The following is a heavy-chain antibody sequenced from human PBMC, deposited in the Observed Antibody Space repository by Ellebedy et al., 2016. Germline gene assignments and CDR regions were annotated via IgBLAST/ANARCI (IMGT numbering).Heavy chain of an antibody. Sequence: GESLKISCAVSGLDFSSETMNWVRQAPGKGLEWVSSISRASGYIYYADSVRGRFSISRDNAKNLLFLHMDSLRAEDTAVYHCALVRGIIRDDAFDMWGPGTMVTVSS. CDR3: ALVRGIIRDDAFDM. J-gene: IGHJ3*02. CDR2: ISRASGYI. D-gene: IGHD3-10*01. V-gene: IGHV3-21*01. CDR1: GLDFSSET.